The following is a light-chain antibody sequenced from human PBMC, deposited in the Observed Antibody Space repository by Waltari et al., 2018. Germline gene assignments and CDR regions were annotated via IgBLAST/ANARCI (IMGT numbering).Light chain of an antibody. V-gene: IGLV2-14*03. Sequence: QSALTQPASVSGSPGHSITISCSGTSSDPNTYNYVSWYQQHPGRGPKLIIYDVSHRPSGVSSCFSGSKSGSTASLTISGLQAEDEALYFCSSFISISARVVFGGGTKLTVL. CDR2: DVS. CDR3: SSFISISARVV. CDR1: SSDPNTYNY. J-gene: IGLJ2*01.